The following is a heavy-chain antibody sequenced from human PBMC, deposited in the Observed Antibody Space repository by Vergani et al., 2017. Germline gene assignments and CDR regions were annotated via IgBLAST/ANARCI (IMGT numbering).Heavy chain of an antibody. CDR2: INPSGGST. Sequence: QVQLVQSGAEVKKPGASVKFSCQASGYTFTSYYIHWVRQAPGQGLEWMGIINPSGGSTNYAQKFQGRVTMTRDTSTSTVFMELSSLRSEDTAVYYCAKDGRENSDYGYFDYWGQGTLVTVSS. CDR3: AKDGRENSDYGYFDY. D-gene: IGHD4-17*01. J-gene: IGHJ4*02. V-gene: IGHV1-46*01. CDR1: GYTFTSYY.